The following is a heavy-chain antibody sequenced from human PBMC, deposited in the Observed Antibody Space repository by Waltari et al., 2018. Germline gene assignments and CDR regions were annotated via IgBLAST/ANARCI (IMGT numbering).Heavy chain of an antibody. CDR1: GGSISSSSYY. Sequence: QLQLQESGPGLVKPSETLSLTCTVSGGSISSSSYYWGWLRQPPGKGLEWIGSIYYSGSTYYNPSLKSRVTISVDTSKNQFSLKLSSVTAADTAVYYCASGRGCSGGSCYYGFDYWGQGTLVTVSS. D-gene: IGHD2-15*01. CDR2: IYYSGST. CDR3: ASGRGCSGGSCYYGFDY. J-gene: IGHJ4*02. V-gene: IGHV4-39*01.